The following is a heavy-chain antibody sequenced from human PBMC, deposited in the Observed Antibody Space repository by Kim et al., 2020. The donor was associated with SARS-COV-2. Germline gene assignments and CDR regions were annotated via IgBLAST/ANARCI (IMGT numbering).Heavy chain of an antibody. CDR2: ISGSGGSK. CDR1: GFTFSSYA. V-gene: IGHV3-23*01. J-gene: IGHJ3*02. Sequence: GGSLRLSCAASGFTFSSYAMSWVRQAPGKGLEWVSAISGSGGSKYYADSVKGRFTISRDNSKNTLYLQMNSLRAEDTAVYYCAKFSRAGYSSSWMVPDAFDIWGQGTMVTVSS. D-gene: IGHD6-13*01. CDR3: AKFSRAGYSSSWMVPDAFDI.